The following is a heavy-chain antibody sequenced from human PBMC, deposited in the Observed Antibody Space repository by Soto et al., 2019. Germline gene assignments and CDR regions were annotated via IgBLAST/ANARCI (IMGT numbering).Heavy chain of an antibody. CDR2: IYYSGTT. D-gene: IGHD3-22*01. Sequence: SETLSLTCTVSGGSINPYYWGWIRQPPGKGLEWIGNIYYSGTTNYHPSLKSRVTISLDTSKNQFSLKLSSVTAADTAVYYCARLGGYHQAFDSWGQGTLVTVSS. CDR3: ARLGGYHQAFDS. CDR1: GGSINPYY. V-gene: IGHV4-59*08. J-gene: IGHJ4*02.